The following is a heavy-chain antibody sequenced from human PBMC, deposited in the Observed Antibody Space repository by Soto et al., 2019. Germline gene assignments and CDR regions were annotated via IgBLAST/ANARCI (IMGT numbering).Heavy chain of an antibody. J-gene: IGHJ4*02. CDR3: ARTIQYCSSASCYPIDS. V-gene: IGHV4-31*03. CDR1: GGSISSGGYY. Sequence: QVQLQESGPGLVKPSQTLSLTCTVSGGSISSGGYYWSWIRQHPGKGLEWIGYIYYSGSTYYNPSLNSRVTISVDTSKNQFSLKRSSVTTADTAMYYCARTIQYCSSASCYPIDSWGQGTLVTVSS. D-gene: IGHD2-2*01. CDR2: IYYSGST.